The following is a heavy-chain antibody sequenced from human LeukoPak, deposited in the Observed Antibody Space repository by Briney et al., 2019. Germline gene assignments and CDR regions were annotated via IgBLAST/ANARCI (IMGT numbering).Heavy chain of an antibody. Sequence: GESLKISCKGSGYSFTSYWIGWVRQMPGKGLEWMGIIHPGDSDTRYSPSFQGQVTISADKSINTAYLQWSSLKASDTAMYYCARHGPRFTISPGPDYWGQGTLVTVSS. D-gene: IGHD3-10*01. V-gene: IGHV5-51*01. CDR1: GYSFTSYW. J-gene: IGHJ4*02. CDR3: ARHGPRFTISPGPDY. CDR2: IHPGDSDT.